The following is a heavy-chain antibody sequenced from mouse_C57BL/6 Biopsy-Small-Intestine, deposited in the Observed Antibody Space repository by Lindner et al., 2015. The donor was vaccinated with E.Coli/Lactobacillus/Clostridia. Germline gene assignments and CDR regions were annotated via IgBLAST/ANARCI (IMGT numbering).Heavy chain of an antibody. J-gene: IGHJ4*01. CDR1: GFSFNTYA. D-gene: IGHD2-3*01. CDR2: IRSKSNNYAT. Sequence: VQLQESGGGLVQPKGSLKLSCAASGFSFNTYAMNWVRQAPGKGLEWVARIRSKSNNYATYYADSVKDRFTISRDDSESMLYLQMNNLKTEDTAMYHCVRNDGYYSYYAMDYWGQGTSVTVSS. V-gene: IGHV10-1*01. CDR3: VRNDGYYSYYAMDY.